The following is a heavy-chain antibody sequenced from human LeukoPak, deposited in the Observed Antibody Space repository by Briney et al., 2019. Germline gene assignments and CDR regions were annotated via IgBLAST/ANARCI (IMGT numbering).Heavy chain of an antibody. CDR2: IYYSGST. V-gene: IGHV4-59*01. Sequence: SETLSLTCTVSGGSISSYYWSWIRQPPGKGLEWIGYIYYSGSTNYNPSLKSRVTISVDTSKNQFSPKLSSVTAADTAVYYCARVRSGYYYYMDVWGKGTTVTVSS. J-gene: IGHJ6*03. CDR1: GGSISSYY. D-gene: IGHD3-10*01. CDR3: ARVRSGYYYYMDV.